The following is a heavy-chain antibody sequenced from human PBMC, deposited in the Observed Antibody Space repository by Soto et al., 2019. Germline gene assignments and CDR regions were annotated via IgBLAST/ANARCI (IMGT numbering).Heavy chain of an antibody. CDR2: ISYDGSNK. J-gene: IGHJ4*02. CDR3: AKDPYGDSSGRLDY. CDR1: GFTFSSYG. D-gene: IGHD6-19*01. Sequence: QVQLVESGGGVVQPGRSLRLSCAASGFTFSSYGMHWVRQAPGKGLEWVAVISYDGSNKYYADSVKGRFTISRDNSKNTLYLQMNSLRAEDTAVYYCAKDPYGDSSGRLDYWGQGTLVTVSS. V-gene: IGHV3-30*18.